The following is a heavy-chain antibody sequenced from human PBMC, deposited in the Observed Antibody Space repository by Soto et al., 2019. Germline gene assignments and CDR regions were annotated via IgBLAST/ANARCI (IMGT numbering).Heavy chain of an antibody. CDR3: AKVTGSYNWHDLDP. CDR2: ISYDGSNK. D-gene: IGHD1-1*01. J-gene: IGHJ5*02. V-gene: IGHV3-30*18. CDR1: GFTCSSFG. Sequence: WWSLRVSCSASGFTCSSFGMHWFRQAPGKGLEWVAVISYDGSNKYYADSVKGRFTISRDNSKNTLYLQLSSLRVEDSAVYYCAKVTGSYNWHDLDPWGQGTLVTVSS.